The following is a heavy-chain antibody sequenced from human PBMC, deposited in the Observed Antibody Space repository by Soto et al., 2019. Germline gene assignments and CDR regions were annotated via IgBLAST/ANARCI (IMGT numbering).Heavy chain of an antibody. D-gene: IGHD6-6*01. J-gene: IGHJ4*02. CDR2: IWYDGSNK. CDR3: AREGYSSSEGFGYFDY. V-gene: IGHV3-33*01. Sequence: GGSLRLSCAASGFTFSSYGMHWVRQAPGKGLEWVAVIWYDGSNKYYADSVKGRFTISRDNSKNTLYLQMNSLRAEDTAVYYCAREGYSSSEGFGYFDYWGQGTLVTVSS. CDR1: GFTFSSYG.